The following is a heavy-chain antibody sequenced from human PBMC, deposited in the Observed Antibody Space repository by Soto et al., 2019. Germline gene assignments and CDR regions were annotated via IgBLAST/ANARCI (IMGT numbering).Heavy chain of an antibody. J-gene: IGHJ6*02. D-gene: IGHD5-18*01. Sequence: PGGSLRLSCAASGLTFSSYWMHWVRQAPGKGLVWVSRINSDGSSTSYADSVKGRFTISRDNAKNTLYLQMNSLRAEDTAVYYCARADTAVATYYYYGMDVWGQGTTVTVSS. CDR3: ARADTAVATYYYYGMDV. CDR2: INSDGSST. V-gene: IGHV3-74*01. CDR1: GLTFSSYW.